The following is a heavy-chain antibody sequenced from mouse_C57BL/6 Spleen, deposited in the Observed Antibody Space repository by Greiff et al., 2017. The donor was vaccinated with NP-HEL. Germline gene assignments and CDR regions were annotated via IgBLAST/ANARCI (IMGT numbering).Heavy chain of an antibody. CDR1: GYTFTSYD. V-gene: IGHV1-85*01. CDR3: ARGHVMGRSLPFAY. CDR2: IYPRDGST. J-gene: IGHJ3*01. D-gene: IGHD4-1*01. Sequence: QVQLQQSGPELVKPGASVKLSCKASGYTFTSYDINWVKQRPGQGLEWIGWIYPRDGSTKYNEKFKGKATLTVDTSSSTAYMELHSLTSEDSAVYFCARGHVMGRSLPFAYWGQGTLVTVSA.